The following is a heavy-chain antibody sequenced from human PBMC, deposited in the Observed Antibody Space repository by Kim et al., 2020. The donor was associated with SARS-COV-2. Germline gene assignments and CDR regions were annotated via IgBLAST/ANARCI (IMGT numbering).Heavy chain of an antibody. Sequence: GGSLRLSCAASGFTFSSYGMHWVRQAPGKGLEWVAVISYDGSNKYYADSVKGRFTISRDNSKNTLYLQMNSLRAEDTAVYYCAKDVVPVAMSALFDSWGQGTLVTVSS. V-gene: IGHV3-30*18. CDR1: GFTFSSYG. J-gene: IGHJ5*01. D-gene: IGHD2-2*01. CDR3: AKDVVPVAMSALFDS. CDR2: ISYDGSNK.